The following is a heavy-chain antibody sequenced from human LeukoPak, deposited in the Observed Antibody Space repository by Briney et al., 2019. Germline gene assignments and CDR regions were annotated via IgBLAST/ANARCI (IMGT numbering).Heavy chain of an antibody. CDR2: VKSKSDGGTI. D-gene: IGHD6-6*01. CDR1: GFAFTNAW. V-gene: IGHV3-15*01. Sequence: GGSLRLSCAASGFAFTNAWMGWVRQAPGKGLEWVGRVKSKSDGGTIDYAAPVKGRFTISRDDSKNALYLQLDSLKSEDTAEYYCITDRSIAACPLFDFWGQGILVTVSS. CDR3: ITDRSIAACPLFDF. J-gene: IGHJ4*02.